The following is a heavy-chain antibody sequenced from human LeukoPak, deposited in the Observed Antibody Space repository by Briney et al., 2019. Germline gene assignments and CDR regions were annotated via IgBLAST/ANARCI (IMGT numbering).Heavy chain of an antibody. CDR3: VREGTTVALFDY. CDR2: T. Sequence: TYYVDPVKGRFTISRDNAKNSLYLQMHSLRAEDTAVYYCVREGTTVALFDYWGQGSLVTVSS. V-gene: IGHV3-7*01. J-gene: IGHJ4*02. D-gene: IGHD6-19*01.